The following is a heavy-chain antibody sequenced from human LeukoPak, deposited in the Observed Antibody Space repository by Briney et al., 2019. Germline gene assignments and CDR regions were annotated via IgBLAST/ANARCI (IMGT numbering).Heavy chain of an antibody. J-gene: IGHJ4*02. Sequence: PGGSLRLSCAASGFTVSSNYMSWVRQAPGEGLEWVSVIYSGGSTYYADSVKGRFTISRDNSKNTLYLQMNSLRAEDTAVYYCAREGHSLARGGFDYWGQGTLVTVSS. CDR1: GFTVSSNY. CDR2: IYSGGST. CDR3: AREGHSLARGGFDY. D-gene: IGHD3-10*01. V-gene: IGHV3-66*01.